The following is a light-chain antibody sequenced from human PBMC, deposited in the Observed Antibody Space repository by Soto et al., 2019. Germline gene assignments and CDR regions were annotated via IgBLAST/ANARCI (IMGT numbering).Light chain of an antibody. Sequence: EIVMTQSPATLSVSPGERATLSCRASQSVSSNLAWYQQKPGQAPRLLIYGASTRDTGIPARFSGSGSGTDFTLTISSLQSEDFAVYYCHQYNNRPPFTFGPGTKVDIK. CDR1: QSVSSN. CDR2: GAS. J-gene: IGKJ3*01. CDR3: HQYNNRPPFT. V-gene: IGKV3-15*01.